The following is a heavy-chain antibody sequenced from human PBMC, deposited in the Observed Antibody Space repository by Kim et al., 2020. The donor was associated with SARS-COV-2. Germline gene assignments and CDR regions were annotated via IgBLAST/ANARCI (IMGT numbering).Heavy chain of an antibody. CDR1: GYTFTSFD. CDR2: MNPNSAYT. Sequence: ASVKVSCKASGYTFTSFDIIWVRQASGQGLEWMGWMNPNSAYTNYAQKFQGRATMTSDTSINTAYMELSSLTSDDTAVYFCARGPPSDFDYWGQGTLVTVSS. V-gene: IGHV1-8*01. J-gene: IGHJ4*02. CDR3: ARGPPSDFDY.